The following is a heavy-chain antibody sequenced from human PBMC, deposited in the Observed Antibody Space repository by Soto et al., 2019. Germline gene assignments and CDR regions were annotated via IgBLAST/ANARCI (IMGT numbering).Heavy chain of an antibody. V-gene: IGHV4-39*02. Sequence: SETLSLTCTVSGFSISSSSYYWGWIRQPPGKGLEWIGSIYYSGSTYYNPSLKSRVTISVDTSKNHFSLKLSSVTAADTAVYYCATQEVGGSYVYTFDPWGQGTLVTVSS. CDR2: IYYSGST. D-gene: IGHD1-26*01. CDR3: ATQEVGGSYVYTFDP. CDR1: GFSISSSSYY. J-gene: IGHJ5*02.